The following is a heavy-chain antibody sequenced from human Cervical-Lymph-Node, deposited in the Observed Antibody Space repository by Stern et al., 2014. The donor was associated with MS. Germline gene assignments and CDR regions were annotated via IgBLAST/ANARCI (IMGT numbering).Heavy chain of an antibody. Sequence: QVTLRESGPVLVKPTETLTLTCTVSGFSLSNARMGVSWIRQPPGKALEWLAHIFSHVEKSYSTSLKSRLTISKDPSKSQVVLTMTNMDPVDTATYYCARIPPGYSVAWDWYFDLWGRGTLVTVSS. V-gene: IGHV2-26*01. D-gene: IGHD6-13*01. J-gene: IGHJ2*01. CDR2: IFSHVEK. CDR3: ARIPPGYSVAWDWYFDL. CDR1: GFSLSNARMG.